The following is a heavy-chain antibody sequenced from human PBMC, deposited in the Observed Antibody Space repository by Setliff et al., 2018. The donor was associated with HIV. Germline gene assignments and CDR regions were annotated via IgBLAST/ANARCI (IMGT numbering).Heavy chain of an antibody. D-gene: IGHD3-10*01. J-gene: IGHJ5*02. CDR3: ATYADRESNRFDP. CDR2: IYYSGKT. V-gene: IGHV4-39*01. CDR1: GGSMNSSSYY. Sequence: SETLSLTCTVSGGSMNSSSYYWGWIRQPPGKGLEWLGSIYYSGKTYDNPSLKSRVTISVDTSKNQFSLKLSSVTAADTAVYYCATYADRESNRFDPWGQGILVTVSS.